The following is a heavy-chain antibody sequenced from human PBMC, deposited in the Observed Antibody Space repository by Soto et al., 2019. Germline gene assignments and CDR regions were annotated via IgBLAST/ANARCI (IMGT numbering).Heavy chain of an antibody. V-gene: IGHV1-3*01. CDR1: GYTFTSYA. Sequence: AASVKVSCKASGYTFTSYAMHWVRQAPGQRLEWMGWINAGNGNTKYSQKFQGRVTITRDTSASTAYMELSSLRSEDTAVYYCARDGDSSGWTPDYWGQGTLVTVSS. CDR3: ARDGDSSGWTPDY. D-gene: IGHD6-19*01. J-gene: IGHJ4*02. CDR2: INAGNGNT.